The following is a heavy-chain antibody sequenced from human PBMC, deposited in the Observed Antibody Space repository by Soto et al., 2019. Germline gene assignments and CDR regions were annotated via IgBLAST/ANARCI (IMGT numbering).Heavy chain of an antibody. CDR2: IIPIFGTA. CDR3: ARAVVPDSSSWSDDAFDI. J-gene: IGHJ3*02. Sequence: SVKVSCKASGCTFSSYAISWVRQAPGQGLEWMGGIIPIFGTANYAQKFQGRVTITADKSTSTAYMELSSLRSEDTAVYYCARAVVPDSSSWSDDAFDIWGQGKMVTVSS. D-gene: IGHD6-13*01. V-gene: IGHV1-69*06. CDR1: GCTFSSYA.